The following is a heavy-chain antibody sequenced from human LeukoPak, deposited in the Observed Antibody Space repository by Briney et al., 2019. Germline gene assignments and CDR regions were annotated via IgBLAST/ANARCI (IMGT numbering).Heavy chain of an antibody. Sequence: PGGSLRLSCAASGFTFSEHNMHWVRQAPGEGLEWLSYISGDSNTIYYADSVKGRFTISRDNAKTSLYLQMNTLRDDDTAVYYCARDRAAPTWFFDLWGRGTLVLVSS. J-gene: IGHJ2*01. CDR1: GFTFSEHN. CDR2: ISGDSNTI. CDR3: ARDRAAPTWFFDL. V-gene: IGHV3-48*02. D-gene: IGHD2-15*01.